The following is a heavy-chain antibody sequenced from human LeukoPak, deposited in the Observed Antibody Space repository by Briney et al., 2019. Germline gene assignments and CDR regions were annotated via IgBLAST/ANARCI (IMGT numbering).Heavy chain of an antibody. J-gene: IGHJ4*01. CDR3: TKLARAPRDFDY. CDR1: GFTFSSYA. V-gene: IGHV3-72*01. CDR2: SRDKGNSYTT. Sequence: GGSLRLSCAASGFTFSSYAMSWVRQAPGKGLEWVGRSRDKGNSYTTAYAASVRGRFTISRDDSKNSLYLQMNSLKIEDTAVYYCTKLARAPRDFDYWGQGTLVTVSS.